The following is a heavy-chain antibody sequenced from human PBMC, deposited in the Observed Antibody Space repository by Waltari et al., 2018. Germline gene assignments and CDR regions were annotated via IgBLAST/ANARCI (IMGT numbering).Heavy chain of an antibody. D-gene: IGHD6-19*01. CDR3: ASRAVAGNNFDY. Sequence: QVQLQESGPGLVKPLGTLSLTCAVSGGSLYINTWWSWVRQAPGKGLDWIGEIYHTGSTNYNPALKSRVTISVDKSRNHFSLNLTSVTVADTALYYCASRAVAGNNFDYWGQGRLVTVSS. V-gene: IGHV4-4*02. J-gene: IGHJ4*02. CDR1: GGSLYINTW. CDR2: IYHTGST.